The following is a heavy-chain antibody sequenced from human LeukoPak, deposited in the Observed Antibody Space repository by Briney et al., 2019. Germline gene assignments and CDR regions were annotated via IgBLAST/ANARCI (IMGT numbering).Heavy chain of an antibody. V-gene: IGHV1-18*01. J-gene: IGHJ5*02. CDR2: ISAYNGNT. Sequence: GASVKVSCKASGYTFTSYGISWVRQAPGQGLEWMGWISAYNGNTNYAQKLQGRVTMTTDTSTSTAYMELRSLRSDDTAVYYCARDPGVSSSWYWRGPYGFDPWGQGTLVTVSS. CDR3: ARDPGVSSSWYWRGPYGFDP. D-gene: IGHD6-13*01. CDR1: GYTFTSYG.